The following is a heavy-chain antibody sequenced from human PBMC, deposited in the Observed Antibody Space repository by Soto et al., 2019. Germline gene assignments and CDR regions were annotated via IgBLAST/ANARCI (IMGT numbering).Heavy chain of an antibody. D-gene: IGHD3-10*01. V-gene: IGHV3-30*04. Sequence: GGSLRLSCAASGFTFSRYAIHWVRQAPGKGLEWVAVISRDGSNKYYVDSVKGRFTISRDNSKNTLYLQMNSLRDEDRAVYYCARSRNSAVADSFDFWGQGTLVTVSS. CDR3: ARSRNSAVADSFDF. CDR2: ISRDGSNK. CDR1: GFTFSRYA. J-gene: IGHJ4*02.